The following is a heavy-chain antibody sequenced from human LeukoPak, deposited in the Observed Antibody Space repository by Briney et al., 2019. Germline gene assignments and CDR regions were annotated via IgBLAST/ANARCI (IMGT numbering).Heavy chain of an antibody. V-gene: IGHV3-7*01. CDR2: IKQDGSEK. J-gene: IGHJ3*02. CDR1: GFTFSTNG. Sequence: AGGSLRLSCAASGFTFSTNGMSWVRQAPGKGLEWVANIKQDGSEKYYVDSVKGRFTISRDNAKNSLYLQMNSLRAEDTAVYYCAQEGYGGVAFDIWGQGTMVTVSS. CDR3: AQEGYGGVAFDI. D-gene: IGHD1-1*01.